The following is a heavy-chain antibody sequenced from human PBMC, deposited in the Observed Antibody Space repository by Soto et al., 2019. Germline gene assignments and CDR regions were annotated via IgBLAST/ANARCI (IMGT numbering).Heavy chain of an antibody. D-gene: IGHD3-16*01. Sequence: PSETLSLTCTVSGGSISTSGYYWCWIRRPPGKGLEWIATISYSGSTYYNPSLKSRVTMSVDTSKNQFSLKLSSVTAADTAVYYCATDLFPDYADAWVTFPPADYWGQGTQVTVSS. V-gene: IGHV4-39*02. CDR2: ISYSGST. J-gene: IGHJ4*02. CDR3: ATDLFPDYADAWVTFPPADY. CDR1: GGSISTSGYY.